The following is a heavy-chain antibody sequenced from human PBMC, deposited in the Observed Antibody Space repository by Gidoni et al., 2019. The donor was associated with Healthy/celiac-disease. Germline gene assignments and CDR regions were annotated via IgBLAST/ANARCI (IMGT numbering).Heavy chain of an antibody. J-gene: IGHJ4*02. CDR3: ARAGLLRYFDWLLSE. Sequence: QVQLQQWGAGLLKPSETLSLTCAVYGGSFSGYYWSWIRQPPGKGLAWIGEINHSGSTNYNPSLKSRVTISVDTSKNQFSLKLSSVTAADTAVYYCARAGLLRYFDWLLSEWGQGTLVTVSS. V-gene: IGHV4-34*01. CDR2: INHSGST. CDR1: GGSFSGYY. D-gene: IGHD3-9*01.